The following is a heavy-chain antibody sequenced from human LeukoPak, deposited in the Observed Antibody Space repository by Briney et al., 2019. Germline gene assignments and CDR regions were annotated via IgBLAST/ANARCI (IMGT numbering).Heavy chain of an antibody. CDR2: ISSSGSTI. D-gene: IGHD3-3*01. CDR1: GFTFSRYA. V-gene: IGHV3-23*01. Sequence: GGSLRLSCAASGFTFSRYAMSWVRQAPGKGLEWVSYISSSGSTIYYADSVKGRFTISRDNSKNTLYLQMNSLRAEDTAVYYCAKSKAEGLRFLEWLLYNWFDPWGQGTLVTVSS. J-gene: IGHJ5*02. CDR3: AKSKAEGLRFLEWLLYNWFDP.